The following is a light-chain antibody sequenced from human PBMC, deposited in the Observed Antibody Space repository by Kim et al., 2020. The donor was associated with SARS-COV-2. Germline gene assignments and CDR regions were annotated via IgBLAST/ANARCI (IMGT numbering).Light chain of an antibody. J-gene: IGKJ2*01. CDR2: AAS. CDR1: QSISSY. Sequence: DIQMTQSPSSLSASVGDRVTITCRASQSISSYLNWYQQKPGKVPKLLIYAASSLQSGVPSRFSGSGSGTDFTLTISSLQPEDFATHYCQQSYSTPYTFGQGTKLEIK. V-gene: IGKV1-39*01. CDR3: QQSYSTPYT.